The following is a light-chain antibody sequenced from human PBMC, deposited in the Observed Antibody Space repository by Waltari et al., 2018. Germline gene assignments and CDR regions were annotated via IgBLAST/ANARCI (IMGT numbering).Light chain of an antibody. Sequence: DIVMTQSPDSLAVSLGERATINCKSSPSVLYSSNNKNYLAWYPQKPGQPPKLLIYWASTRESGVPDRFSGSGSGTDFTLTISSLQAEDVAVYYCQQYYSTPLTFGPGTKVDIK. V-gene: IGKV4-1*01. CDR3: QQYYSTPLT. CDR2: WAS. J-gene: IGKJ3*01. CDR1: PSVLYSSNNKNY.